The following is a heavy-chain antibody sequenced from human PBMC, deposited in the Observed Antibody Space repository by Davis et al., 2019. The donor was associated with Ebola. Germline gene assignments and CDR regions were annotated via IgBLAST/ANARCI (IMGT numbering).Heavy chain of an antibody. D-gene: IGHD6-13*01. CDR3: ARRKAAAGLVDY. J-gene: IGHJ4*02. Sequence: MPSETLSLTCTVSGGSISSYYWSWIRQPPGKGLEWIGYIYYSGSTYYNPSLKSRVTISVDTSKNQFSLKLSSVTAADTAVYYCARRKAAAGLVDYWGQGTLVTVSS. CDR2: IYYSGST. V-gene: IGHV4-59*04. CDR1: GGSISSYY.